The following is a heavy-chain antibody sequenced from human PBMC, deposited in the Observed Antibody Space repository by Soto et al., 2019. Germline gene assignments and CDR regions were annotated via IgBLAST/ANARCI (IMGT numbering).Heavy chain of an antibody. J-gene: IGHJ4*02. V-gene: IGHV3-30*18. Sequence: GGSQRLSCAASGFTFSSYGMHWVRQAPGKGLEWVAVISYDGSNEYYADSVKGRFTISRDNSKNTVYLQMNSLRAEDTAVYYCANTRGLDYWGQGTLVTVSS. CDR1: GFTFSSYG. CDR3: ANTRGLDY. CDR2: ISYDGSNE.